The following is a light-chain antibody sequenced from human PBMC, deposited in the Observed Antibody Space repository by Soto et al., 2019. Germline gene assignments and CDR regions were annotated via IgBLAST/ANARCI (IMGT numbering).Light chain of an antibody. CDR3: QQSYNTPWT. J-gene: IGKJ1*01. CDR1: QTISIY. CDR2: AAS. Sequence: DIQMTQSPSSLSASVGDRVTITCRASQTISIYFNWYQQKPGKAPNLLIYAASSLESGVPSRFSGSGSGTDFALTISNPQPEDAATYYCQQSYNTPWTFGQGTKVEIK. V-gene: IGKV1-39*01.